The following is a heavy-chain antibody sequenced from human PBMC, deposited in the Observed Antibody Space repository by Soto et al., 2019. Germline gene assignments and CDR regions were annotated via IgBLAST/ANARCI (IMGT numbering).Heavy chain of an antibody. Sequence: ASVKVSCKGLGGTFNSDAISWVRQAPGRGLEWLGGIIPVIGESNYAQRFQGRVTITADESINTAYLELSSLRPEDTAVYYCARAQRYDSLTGSPTSYGMDVWGQGTTVTVYS. CDR2: IIPVIGES. J-gene: IGHJ6*02. CDR1: GGTFNSDA. V-gene: IGHV1-69*13. CDR3: ARAQRYDSLTGSPTSYGMDV. D-gene: IGHD3-9*01.